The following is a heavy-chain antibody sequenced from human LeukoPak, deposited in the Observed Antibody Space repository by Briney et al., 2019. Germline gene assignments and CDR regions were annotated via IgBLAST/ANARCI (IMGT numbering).Heavy chain of an antibody. CDR1: GLTFSRYS. D-gene: IGHD1-26*01. V-gene: IGHV3-21*04. CDR2: ISSGSSYI. Sequence: GGSLRLSCAASGLTFSRYSMNWVRQAPGKGLEWVSSISSGSSYIYYADSVKGRFTISRDNSKNTLYLQMNSLRAEDTAVYYCAKDRVGALLYFDFWGQGTLVTVSS. CDR3: AKDRVGALLYFDF. J-gene: IGHJ4*02.